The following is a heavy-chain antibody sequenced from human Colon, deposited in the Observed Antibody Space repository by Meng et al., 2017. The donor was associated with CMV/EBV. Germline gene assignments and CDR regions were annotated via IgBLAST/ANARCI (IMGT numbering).Heavy chain of an antibody. D-gene: IGHD3-3*01. CDR1: GYTFIGYY. J-gene: IGHJ5*02. V-gene: IGHV1-2*02. CDR2: INPNSGGT. CDR3: ARIFLGSSGVWFDP. Sequence: ASVKVSCKASGYTFIGYYIYWVRQAPGQALEWMGWINPNSGGTNYAQKFQGRVTMTRDTSISTAYMELSRLRSDDTAVYYCARIFLGSSGVWFDPWGQGTLVTVSS.